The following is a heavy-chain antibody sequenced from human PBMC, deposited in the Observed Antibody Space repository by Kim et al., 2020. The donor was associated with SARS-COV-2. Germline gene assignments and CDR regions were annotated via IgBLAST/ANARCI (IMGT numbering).Heavy chain of an antibody. D-gene: IGHD3-9*01. J-gene: IGHJ4*02. Sequence: SETLSLTCTVSGDSVSSGSYYWSWIRQPPGKGLEWIAYIYYSGSTSYNPSLKSRLTISVDTSKNQFSLKLSSVTTADTAVYYCARALRPHLTVAHFDYWGQGTLVTVSS. CDR1: GDSVSSGSYY. CDR2: IYYSGST. V-gene: IGHV4-61*01. CDR3: ARALRPHLTVAHFDY.